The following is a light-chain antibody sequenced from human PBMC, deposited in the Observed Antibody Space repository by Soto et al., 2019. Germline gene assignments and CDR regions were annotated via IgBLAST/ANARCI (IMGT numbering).Light chain of an antibody. CDR3: PQWNNWPRT. CDR2: NAL. J-gene: IGKJ1*01. Sequence: ETVVSQSPATLSVYKGERETLSCRASQRVSTNLAWYQQKPGQAPRLLIYNALTRATGIPARFSGSGSGTEFTLTISSLQSEDFAFYYCPQWNNWPRTFGQGTKV. V-gene: IGKV3-15*01. CDR1: QRVSTN.